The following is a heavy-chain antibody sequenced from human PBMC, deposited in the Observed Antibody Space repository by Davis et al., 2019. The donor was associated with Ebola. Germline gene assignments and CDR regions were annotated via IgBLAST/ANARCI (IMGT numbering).Heavy chain of an antibody. V-gene: IGHV3-23*01. Sequence: LSLTCAASGFTFSSYAMSWVRQAPGKGLEWVSAISGSGGSTYYADSVKGRFTISRDNSKNTLYLQMNSLRAEDTAVYYCAKGDFDWLLPPTYGMDVWGQGTTVTVSS. CDR1: GFTFSSYA. CDR2: ISGSGGST. D-gene: IGHD3-9*01. J-gene: IGHJ6*02. CDR3: AKGDFDWLLPPTYGMDV.